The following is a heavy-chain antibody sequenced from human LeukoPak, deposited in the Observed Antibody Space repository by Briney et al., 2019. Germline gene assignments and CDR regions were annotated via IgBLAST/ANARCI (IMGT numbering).Heavy chain of an antibody. CDR3: ARESPHPKWYCSSTSCLYYYYYGMDV. CDR2: IIPIFGTA. V-gene: IGHV1-69*01. CDR1: GGAFSSYA. D-gene: IGHD2-2*01. Sequence: ASVKVSCKASGGAFSSYAISWVRQAPGQGLEWMGGIIPIFGTANYAQKFQGRVTITADESTSTAYMELSSLRSEDTAVYYCARESPHPKWYCSSTSCLYYYYYGMDVWGKGTTVTVSS. J-gene: IGHJ6*04.